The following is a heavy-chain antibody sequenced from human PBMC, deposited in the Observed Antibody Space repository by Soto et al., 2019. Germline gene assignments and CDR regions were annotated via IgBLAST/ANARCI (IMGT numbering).Heavy chain of an antibody. D-gene: IGHD6-13*01. V-gene: IGHV4-31*03. Sequence: QVQLQESGPGLVKPSQTLSLTCTVSGGSISSGGYYWSWIRQHPGKGLEWIGYIYYSGSTYYNPSLKSRVTISVDTSKNQFSLKLSSVTAADTAVYYCATGHGREGWSIAAAGRGLGWFDPWGQGTLVTVSS. CDR2: IYYSGST. CDR1: GGSISSGGYY. J-gene: IGHJ5*02. CDR3: ATGHGREGWSIAAAGRGLGWFDP.